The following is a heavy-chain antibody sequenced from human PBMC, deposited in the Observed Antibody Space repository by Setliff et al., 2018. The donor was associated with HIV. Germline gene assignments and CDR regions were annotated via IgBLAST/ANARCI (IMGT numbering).Heavy chain of an antibody. CDR2: INAGNRNT. CDR1: GYTFTDYA. J-gene: IGHJ4*02. D-gene: IGHD1-26*01. CDR3: AMSGEWELNFDY. Sequence: EASVKVSCKASGYTFTDYAIHWVRQAPGQSLEWMGWINAGNRNTEYSQKFQGRVTITRDTSASTAYMELSSLRSDDTAAYYCAMSGEWELNFDYWGQGTLVTVSS. V-gene: IGHV1-3*01.